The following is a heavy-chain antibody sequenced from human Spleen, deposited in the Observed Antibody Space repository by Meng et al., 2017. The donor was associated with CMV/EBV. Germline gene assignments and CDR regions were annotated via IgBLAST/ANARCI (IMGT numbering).Heavy chain of an antibody. CDR3: ARDPHHWYFDL. J-gene: IGHJ2*01. Sequence: SCAASGFTFSDYYMAWIRQAPGKGLEWISYISSGGSTTYYADSGKGRFTISRDNAKISLYLQMDSLRADDTAVYYCARDPHHWYFDLWGRGTLVTVSS. V-gene: IGHV3-11*01. CDR1: GFTFSDYY. CDR2: ISSGGSTT.